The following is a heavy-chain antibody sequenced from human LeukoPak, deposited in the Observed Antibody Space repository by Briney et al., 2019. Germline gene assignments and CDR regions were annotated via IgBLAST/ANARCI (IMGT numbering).Heavy chain of an antibody. Sequence: ASVKVSCKASGYTLTGYYMHWVRQAPGQGLEWMGWINPNSGGTNYAQKFQGRVTMTRDTSISTAYMELSRLRSDDTAVYYCARLGWYYDSSGYSSPNDYWGQGTLVTVSS. J-gene: IGHJ4*02. V-gene: IGHV1-2*02. CDR3: ARLGWYYDSSGYSSPNDY. CDR2: INPNSGGT. D-gene: IGHD3-22*01. CDR1: GYTLTGYY.